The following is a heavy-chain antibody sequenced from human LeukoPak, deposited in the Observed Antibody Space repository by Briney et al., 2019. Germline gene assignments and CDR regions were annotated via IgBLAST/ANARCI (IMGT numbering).Heavy chain of an antibody. V-gene: IGHV5-51*01. Sequence: GASLQISCKGSGYSFTSYWIGWVRQMPGKGLEWMGIIYPGDSDTRYSPSFQGQVTISADKSISTAYLQWSSLKASDTAMYYCARQGSYDSSGYYWRDAFDIWGQGTMVTVSS. J-gene: IGHJ3*02. CDR2: IYPGDSDT. CDR1: GYSFTSYW. D-gene: IGHD3-22*01. CDR3: ARQGSYDSSGYYWRDAFDI.